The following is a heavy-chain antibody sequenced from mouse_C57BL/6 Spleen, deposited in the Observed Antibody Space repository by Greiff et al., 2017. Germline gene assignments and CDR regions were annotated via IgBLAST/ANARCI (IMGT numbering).Heavy chain of an antibody. CDR1: GFTFSSYG. CDR2: ISRGGSYT. CDR3: ARGDSFDY. V-gene: IGHV5-6*01. Sequence: EVQLQESGGDLVKPGGSLKLSCAASGFTFSSYGMSWVRQTPDKRLEWVATISRGGSYTYYPDSVKGLFTISRDNAKNTLYLQMMSLEAEETAMYYCARGDSFDYWGQGTTLTVSS. J-gene: IGHJ2*01.